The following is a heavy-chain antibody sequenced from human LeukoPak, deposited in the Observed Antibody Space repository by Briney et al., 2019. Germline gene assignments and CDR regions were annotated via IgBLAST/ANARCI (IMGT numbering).Heavy chain of an antibody. Sequence: AGGSLRLSCAASGFTFSSYSMNWVRQAPGKGLEWVSYISSSGSTIYYADSVKGRFTISRDNAKNSLYLQMNSLRAEDTAVYYCASPVGQQLDTSYWGQGTLVTVSS. CDR3: ASPVGQQLDTSY. J-gene: IGHJ4*02. CDR2: ISSSGSTI. CDR1: GFTFSSYS. D-gene: IGHD6-13*01. V-gene: IGHV3-48*04.